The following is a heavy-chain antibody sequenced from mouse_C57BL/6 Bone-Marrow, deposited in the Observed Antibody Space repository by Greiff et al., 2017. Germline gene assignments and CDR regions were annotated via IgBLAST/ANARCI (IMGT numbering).Heavy chain of an antibody. D-gene: IGHD2-12*01. J-gene: IGHJ2*01. CDR1: GYTFTSYG. CDR3: ALYYSGY. CDR2: IYPRSGNT. V-gene: IGHV1-81*01. Sequence: QVQLQQSGAELARPGASVKLSCKASGYTFTSYGISWVKQRTGQGLEWIGEIYPRSGNTYYNEKFKGKATLTADKSSSTAYMELRSLTSEDSAVYFCALYYSGYWGQGTTLTVSS.